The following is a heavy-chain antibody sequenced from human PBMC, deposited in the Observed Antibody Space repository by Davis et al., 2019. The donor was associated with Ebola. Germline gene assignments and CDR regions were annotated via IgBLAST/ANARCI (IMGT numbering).Heavy chain of an antibody. CDR1: GFTFSSYS. CDR2: ISSSSSYI. Sequence: PGGSLRLSCAASGFTFSSYSMNWVRRAPGKGLEWVSSISSSSSYIYYADSVKGQFTISRDNAKNSLYLQMNSLRAEDTAVYYCARDGDDYGGEIKNWGQGTLVTVSS. J-gene: IGHJ4*02. V-gene: IGHV3-21*01. D-gene: IGHD4-23*01. CDR3: ARDGDDYGGEIKN.